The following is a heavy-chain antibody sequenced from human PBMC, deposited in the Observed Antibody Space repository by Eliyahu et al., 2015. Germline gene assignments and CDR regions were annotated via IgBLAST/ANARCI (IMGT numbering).Heavy chain of an antibody. CDR1: GGTFYSYT. CDR3: VQHSQRDYSKYPFDY. J-gene: IGHJ4*02. V-gene: IGHV1-69*02. D-gene: IGHD4-11*01. CDR2: IIPILDLT. Sequence: VQSGAEVKKPGSSVKVSCKASGGTFYSYTLSWVRQVPGQGLEWMGRIIPILDLTDYAQKFQGRVTITADKSTSIAYMELSSLRSEDAPVPYCVQHSQRDYSKYPFDYWGQGTLVTVSS.